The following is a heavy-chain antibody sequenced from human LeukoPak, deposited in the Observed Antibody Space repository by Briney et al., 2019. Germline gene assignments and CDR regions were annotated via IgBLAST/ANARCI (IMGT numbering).Heavy chain of an antibody. CDR3: ARVGDNDAFDI. Sequence: PGGPLRLSCAASGFTFSSYSMNWVRQAPGKGLEWVSSISSSSSYIYYADSVKGRFTISRDNSKNTLYLQMGSLRAEDMAVFYCARVGDNDAFDIWGQGTVVTVSS. CDR2: ISSSSSYI. D-gene: IGHD4-17*01. J-gene: IGHJ3*02. CDR1: GFTFSSYS. V-gene: IGHV3-21*01.